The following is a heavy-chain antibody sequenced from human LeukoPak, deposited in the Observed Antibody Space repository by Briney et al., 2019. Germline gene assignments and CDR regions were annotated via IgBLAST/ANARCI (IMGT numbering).Heavy chain of an antibody. CDR1: GYTFTSYA. J-gene: IGHJ4*02. CDR2: IIPILGIA. Sequence: SVKVSCKASGYTFTSYAISWVRQAPGQGLEWMGRIIPILGIANYAQKFQGRVTITADKSTSTAYMELSSLRSEDTAVYYCAVVIAAAAPFDYWGQGTLVTVSS. CDR3: AVVIAAAAPFDY. D-gene: IGHD6-13*01. V-gene: IGHV1-69*04.